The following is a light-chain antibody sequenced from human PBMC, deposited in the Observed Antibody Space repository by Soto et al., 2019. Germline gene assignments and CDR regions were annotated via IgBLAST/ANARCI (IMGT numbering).Light chain of an antibody. CDR1: QSVGTN. J-gene: IGKJ5*01. CDR2: GAS. V-gene: IGKV3-15*01. Sequence: EIVMTQSPATLSVSPGERGTLSCRASQSVGTNLAWYQQKPGQAPRPLIYGASTRATDIPARFSASGSGTEFTLTIGSLQSEDFAVYYGQPYSDWPPPITFGQGTRLEIK. CDR3: QPYSDWPPPIT.